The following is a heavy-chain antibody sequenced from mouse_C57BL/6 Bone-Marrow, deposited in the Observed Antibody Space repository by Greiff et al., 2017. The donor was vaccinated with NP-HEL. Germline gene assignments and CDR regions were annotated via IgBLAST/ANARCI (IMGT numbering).Heavy chain of an antibody. CDR2: IYPGDGDT. Sequence: VQLQQSGAELVKPGASVKISCKASGYAFSSYWMNWVKQRPGKGLEWIGQIYPGDGDTNYNGKFKGKATLTADKSSSPAYMQLSSLTSEDSAVYFCARYYGSSYYFDYWGQGTTLTVSS. D-gene: IGHD1-1*01. V-gene: IGHV1-80*01. CDR3: ARYYGSSYYFDY. J-gene: IGHJ2*01. CDR1: GYAFSSYW.